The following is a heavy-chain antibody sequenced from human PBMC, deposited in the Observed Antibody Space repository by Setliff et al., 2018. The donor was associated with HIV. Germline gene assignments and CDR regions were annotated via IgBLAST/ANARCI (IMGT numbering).Heavy chain of an antibody. CDR1: GYSISSGYY. D-gene: IGHD6-19*01. Sequence: PSETLSLTCAVSGYSISSGYYWGWIRQPPGKGLEWIGSIYHSGSTYYNPSLKSRVTISVDTSKNQFSLKLSSVAAADTAVYYCARRPQWLGHYFDCWGQGTLVTVSS. CDR2: IYHSGST. J-gene: IGHJ4*02. CDR3: ARRPQWLGHYFDC. V-gene: IGHV4-38-2*01.